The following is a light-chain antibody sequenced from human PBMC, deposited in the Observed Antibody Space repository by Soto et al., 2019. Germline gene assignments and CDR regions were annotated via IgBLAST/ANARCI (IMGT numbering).Light chain of an antibody. V-gene: IGKV1-17*01. Sequence: PSSLSASVGDRVTITCRASKGIRNDLGWYQXKXGXXXNXXXYEVSTLHSGVPSRFSGSGSGTEFTLTISSLRPDDFATYYCQHYSGDRATFGQGTKVDIK. CDR2: EVS. CDR3: QHYSGDRAT. J-gene: IGKJ1*01. CDR1: KGIRND.